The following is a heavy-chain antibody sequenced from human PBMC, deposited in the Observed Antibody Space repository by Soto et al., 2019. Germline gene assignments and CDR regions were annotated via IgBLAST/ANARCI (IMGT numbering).Heavy chain of an antibody. D-gene: IGHD2-15*01. V-gene: IGHV4-34*01. Sequence: SETLSLTCAVYGGSFSGYYWSWIRQPPGKGLEWIGEINHSGSTNYNPSLKSRVTISVDTSKNQFSLKLSSVTAADTAVYYCARASEYCSGGSCSIFDYWGQGTLVTVSS. CDR3: ARASEYCSGGSCSIFDY. J-gene: IGHJ4*02. CDR1: GGSFSGYY. CDR2: INHSGST.